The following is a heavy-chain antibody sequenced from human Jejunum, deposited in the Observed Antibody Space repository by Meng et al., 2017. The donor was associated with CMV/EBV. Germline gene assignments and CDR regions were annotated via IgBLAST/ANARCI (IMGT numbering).Heavy chain of an antibody. Sequence: AADGFTFRNNPSHWVRQAPGKGLEWVAIISSDGDTKYQADSVKGRFSISRDNSKNTVYLQVNSLRREDTAVYYCARENDYRNYFDSWGRGTLVTVSS. CDR2: ISSDGDTK. J-gene: IGHJ4*02. D-gene: IGHD4-11*01. V-gene: IGHV3-30-3*01. CDR1: GFTFRNNP. CDR3: ARENDYRNYFDS.